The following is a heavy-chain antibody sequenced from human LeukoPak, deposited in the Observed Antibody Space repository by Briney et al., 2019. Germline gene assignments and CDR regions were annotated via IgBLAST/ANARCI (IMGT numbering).Heavy chain of an antibody. V-gene: IGHV3-21*01. CDR3: AREQAGYYYYYMDV. CDR2: ISSSSSYI. CDR1: GFTFSSYS. D-gene: IGHD3-10*01. J-gene: IGHJ6*03. Sequence: GGSLRLSCAASGFTFSSYSMNWVRQAPGKGLEWVSSISSSSSYIYHADSVKGRFTISRDNAKNSLYLQMNSLRAEDTAVYYCAREQAGYYYYYMDVWGKGTTVTVSS.